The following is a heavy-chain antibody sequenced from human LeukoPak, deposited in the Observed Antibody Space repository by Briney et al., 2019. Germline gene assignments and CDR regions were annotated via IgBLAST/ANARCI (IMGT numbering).Heavy chain of an antibody. D-gene: IGHD2-2*02. J-gene: IGHJ4*02. V-gene: IGHV3-23*01. CDR1: GFTVSSNY. Sequence: GGSLRLSCAASGFTVSSNYMSWVRQAPGKGLEWVSGIGGSGESTTYADSVKGRFTISRDNSKDTLYLQMSSLRVEDTAVYYCATKRGSCSSTTCYTFDDWGQGTLVTVSS. CDR2: IGGSGEST. CDR3: ATKRGSCSSTTCYTFDD.